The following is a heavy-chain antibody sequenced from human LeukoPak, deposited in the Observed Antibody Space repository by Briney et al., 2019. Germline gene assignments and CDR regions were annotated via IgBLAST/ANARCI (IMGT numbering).Heavy chain of an antibody. V-gene: IGHV1-46*01. CDR2: INPSGGST. Sequence: ASVKVSCKASGYTFTSYYMHWVRQAPGQGLEWMGIINPSGGSTSYAQKFQGRVTMTRDMSTSTVYMELSSLRSEDTAVYYCARDQGTWWLHGGFDYWGQGTLVTVSS. D-gene: IGHD5-12*01. CDR3: ARDQGTWWLHGGFDY. CDR1: GYTFTSYY. J-gene: IGHJ4*02.